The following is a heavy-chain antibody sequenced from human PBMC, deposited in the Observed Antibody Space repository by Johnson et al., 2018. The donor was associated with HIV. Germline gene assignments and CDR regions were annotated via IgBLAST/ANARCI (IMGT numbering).Heavy chain of an antibody. V-gene: IGHV3-30*04. CDR3: ARDVSYRYDGDGWADAFEI. D-gene: IGHD2-21*01. CDR2: ISYDGSNK. J-gene: IGHJ3*02. Sequence: QVQLVESGGGVVQPGRSLRLSCAASGFTFSSYAMHWVRQAPGKGLEWVAVISYDGSNKYYADSVNGRFTISRDNTRHLLFLQMNTLRADDTAVYYCARDVSYRYDGDGWADAFEIWGQGTMVTVSS. CDR1: GFTFSSYA.